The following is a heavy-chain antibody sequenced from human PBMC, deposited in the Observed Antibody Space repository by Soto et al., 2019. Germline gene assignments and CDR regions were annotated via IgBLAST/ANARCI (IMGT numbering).Heavy chain of an antibody. CDR1: GGSISSYY. D-gene: IGHD2-2*01. CDR3: ARGGFCSSTSCSLWFDP. Sequence: SETLSLTCTVSGGSISSYYWSWIRQPPGKGLEWIGYLYYTGSTYYNPSLKSRVTISVDTSKNQFSLKLNSVTAADTAVYYCARGGFCSSTSCSLWFDPWGQGTLVTVS. J-gene: IGHJ5*02. V-gene: IGHV4-59*12. CDR2: LYYTGST.